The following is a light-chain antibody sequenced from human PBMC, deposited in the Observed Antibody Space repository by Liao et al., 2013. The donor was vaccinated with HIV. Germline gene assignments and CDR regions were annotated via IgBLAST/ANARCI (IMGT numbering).Light chain of an antibody. J-gene: IGLJ1*01. V-gene: IGLV3-21*01. CDR2: YDG. CDR1: NIGGRS. CDR3: QAWDSSTALYV. Sequence: SFVLTQPPSVSVAPGETATITCGGDNIGGRSVHWYQQKPGQAPVLVIYYDGDRPSGIPERFSGSNSGNTATLTISGTQAMDEADYYCQAWDSSTALYVFGTGTKVTVL.